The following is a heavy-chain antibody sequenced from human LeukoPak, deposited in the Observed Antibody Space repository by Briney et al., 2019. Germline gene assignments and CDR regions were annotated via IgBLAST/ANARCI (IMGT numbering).Heavy chain of an antibody. CDR3: AREYCTNGVCFYYFDY. CDR1: GFTISSFW. D-gene: IGHD2-8*01. Sequence: GGSLRLSCAASGFTISSFWMSWVRQAPGKGPEWLATIRYDAGTRYYADSMRGRFTISRDNAKNSLYLQMNSLRAEDTAVYYCAREYCTNGVCFYYFDYWGQGTLVTVSS. V-gene: IGHV3-7*01. J-gene: IGHJ4*02. CDR2: IRYDAGTR.